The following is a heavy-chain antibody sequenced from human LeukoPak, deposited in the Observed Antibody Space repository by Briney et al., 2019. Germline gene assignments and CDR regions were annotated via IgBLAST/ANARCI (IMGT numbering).Heavy chain of an antibody. D-gene: IGHD3-9*01. CDR2: IRYDGSNK. CDR3: ARAPYDILTGFSGYFDH. CDR1: GFTFSSYG. V-gene: IGHV3-30*02. Sequence: GSLRLSCAASGFTFSSYGMHWVRQAPGKGLEWVAFIRYDGSNKYYADSVKGRFTISRDNAKNSLYLLADGLRAEDTAVYYCARAPYDILTGFSGYFDHWGQGSLVTVSS. J-gene: IGHJ4*02.